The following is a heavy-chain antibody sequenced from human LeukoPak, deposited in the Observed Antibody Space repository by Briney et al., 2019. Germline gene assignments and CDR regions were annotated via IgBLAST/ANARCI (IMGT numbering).Heavy chain of an antibody. CDR1: GYTFTGYY. V-gene: IGHV1-18*04. CDR3: ARAPIYYDFWSGYLGAFDI. D-gene: IGHD3-3*01. J-gene: IGHJ3*02. Sequence: ASVKVSCKASGYTFTGYYMHWVRQAPGQGLEWMGWISAYNGNTNYAQKLQGRVTMTTDTSTSTAYMELRSLRSDDTAVYYCARAPIYYDFWSGYLGAFDIWGQGTMVTVSS. CDR2: ISAYNGNT.